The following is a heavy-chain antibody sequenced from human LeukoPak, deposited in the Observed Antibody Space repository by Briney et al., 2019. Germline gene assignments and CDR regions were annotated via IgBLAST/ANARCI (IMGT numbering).Heavy chain of an antibody. CDR2: IYYSGST. D-gene: IGHD2-2*01. Sequence: SETLSLTCTVSGGSISSYYWSWIRQPPGKGLEWIGYIYYSGSTYYNPSLKSRVTISVDTSKNQLSLKLSSVTAADTAVYYCARYCSSTSCPEGALSIWGQGTMVTVSS. J-gene: IGHJ3*02. CDR3: ARYCSSTSCPEGALSI. V-gene: IGHV4-59*08. CDR1: GGSISSYY.